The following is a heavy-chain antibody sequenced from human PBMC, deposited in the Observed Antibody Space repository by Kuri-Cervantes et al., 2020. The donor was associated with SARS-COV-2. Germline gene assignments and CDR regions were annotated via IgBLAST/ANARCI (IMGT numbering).Heavy chain of an antibody. CDR3: ARGITMIVVVTPFDY. J-gene: IGHJ4*02. CDR1: GFTFSSYG. Sequence: GESLKISCAASGFTFSSYGMHWVRQAPGKGLEWVAVIWYDGSNKYYADSVKGRFTISRDNSKNTLYLQMNSLRAEDTAVYYCARGITMIVVVTPFDYWGQGTLVTVSS. CDR2: IWYDGSNK. V-gene: IGHV3-33*08. D-gene: IGHD3-22*01.